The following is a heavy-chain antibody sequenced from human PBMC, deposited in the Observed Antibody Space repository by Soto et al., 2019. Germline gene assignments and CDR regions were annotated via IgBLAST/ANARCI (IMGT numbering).Heavy chain of an antibody. CDR1: GYTFTGYD. D-gene: IGHD1-26*01. Sequence: QAQLVQSGAEVKKPGASVKVSCKASGYTFTGYDINWVRQATGQGLEWMGWMNPNSGNTGYAQNFQGRVTMTRDYSITTAYMELTSLRDDDSAVYYCAGEKVGTTGIDFWGQGTLVTVSS. CDR3: AGEKVGTTGIDF. V-gene: IGHV1-8*01. J-gene: IGHJ4*02. CDR2: MNPNSGNT.